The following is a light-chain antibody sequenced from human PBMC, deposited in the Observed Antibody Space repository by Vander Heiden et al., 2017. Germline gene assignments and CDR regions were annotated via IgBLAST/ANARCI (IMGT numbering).Light chain of an antibody. V-gene: IGKV1-39*01. Sequence: DIQMTQSPSSLSASVGDRVTITCRASQSISSYLNWYQQQPGKAPQLLLYAASSLQSGVPSRFSGSGSGTDFILPISSLQPEDFATYYCQQSSSTPPWTFGQGTKVEIK. CDR3: QQSSSTPPWT. CDR2: AAS. J-gene: IGKJ1*01. CDR1: QSISSY.